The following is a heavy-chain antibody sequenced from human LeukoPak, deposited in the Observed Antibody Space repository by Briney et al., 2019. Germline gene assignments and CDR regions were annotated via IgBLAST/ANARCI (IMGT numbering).Heavy chain of an antibody. D-gene: IGHD2-15*01. CDR3: ARGRYCSGGSCKRHWIYYFDY. CDR2: MNPNSGNT. Sequence: ASVKVSCKASGYTFTSYDINWERQATGQGHEWMGWMNPNSGNTGYAQKFQGRVTMTRNTSISTAYMELSSLRSEDTAVYYCARGRYCSGGSCKRHWIYYFDYWGQGTLVTVSS. V-gene: IGHV1-8*01. J-gene: IGHJ4*02. CDR1: GYTFTSYD.